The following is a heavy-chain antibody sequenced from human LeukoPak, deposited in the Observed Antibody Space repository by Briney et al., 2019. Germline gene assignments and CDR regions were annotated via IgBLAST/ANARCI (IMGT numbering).Heavy chain of an antibody. CDR2: IHYTGST. D-gene: IGHD3-10*01. V-gene: IGHV4-59*01. CDR3: ARGGYYGSGNDFRFDP. J-gene: IGHJ5*02. Sequence: SETLSLTCTVSGGSISSYYWSWIRQSPGKGLECIGYIHYTGSTNYNPSLKSRVTISVETSKNQFSLKLKTVTAADTAVYYCARGGYYGSGNDFRFDPWGQGTLVTVSS. CDR1: GGSISSYY.